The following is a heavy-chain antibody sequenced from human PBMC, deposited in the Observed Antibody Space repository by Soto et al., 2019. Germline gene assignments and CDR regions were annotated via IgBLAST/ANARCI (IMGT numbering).Heavy chain of an antibody. J-gene: IGHJ5*02. CDR2: IYYSGST. D-gene: IGHD3-10*01. CDR3: ASLVSFSYDSGYQDWFDP. Sequence: SETLSLTCVVSGVSLSSYYWSWIRQPPGKGLEWIGYIYYSGSTNYNPSLKSRVTISVDTSKNQFSLKLSSVTAADTAVYYCASLVSFSYDSGYQDWFDPWGQGTLVTVSS. CDR1: GVSLSSYY. V-gene: IGHV4-59*12.